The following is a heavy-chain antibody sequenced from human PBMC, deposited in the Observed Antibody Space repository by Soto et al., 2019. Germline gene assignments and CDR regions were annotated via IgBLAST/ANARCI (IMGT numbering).Heavy chain of an antibody. Sequence: QVQLVQSGAEVKKPGSSVKVSCKASGGTFSSYAISWVRQAPGQGLEWMGGTIPIFGTANYAQKFQRRVTITADESTNTGYMELSSLRSEDTAVYYGARTRRSLSYYDSSGYSYRDYDYGMDVWGQGTTVTVSS. CDR2: TIPIFGTA. CDR1: GGTFSSYA. J-gene: IGHJ6*02. D-gene: IGHD3-22*01. V-gene: IGHV1-69*01. CDR3: ARTRRSLSYYDSSGYSYRDYDYGMDV.